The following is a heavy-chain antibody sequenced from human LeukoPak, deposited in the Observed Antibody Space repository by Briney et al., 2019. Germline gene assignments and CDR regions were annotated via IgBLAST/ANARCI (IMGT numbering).Heavy chain of an antibody. Sequence: GGSLRLSCAASEFTFSSSAMSWVRQAPGEGLEWVSGISGSGANTYYADSVKGRFTISRDNSKNTLYLQMNSLRAEDTAVYYCAKSLRTSWYNFDYWGQGTLVTVSS. CDR1: EFTFSSSA. V-gene: IGHV3-23*01. CDR2: ISGSGANT. J-gene: IGHJ4*02. D-gene: IGHD6-13*01. CDR3: AKSLRTSWYNFDY.